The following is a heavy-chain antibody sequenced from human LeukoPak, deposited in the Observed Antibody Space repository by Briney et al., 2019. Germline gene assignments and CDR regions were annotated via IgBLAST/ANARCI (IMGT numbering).Heavy chain of an antibody. Sequence: SETLSLTCTVSGGSISSSSYYWGWIRQPPGKGLEWIGSIYYSGSTYYNPSLKSRVTISVDTSKNQFSLKLSSVTAADTAVYYCASHYSSSPPDYWGQGTLVTVSS. CDR2: IYYSGST. J-gene: IGHJ4*02. D-gene: IGHD6-6*01. CDR3: ASHYSSSPPDY. CDR1: GGSISSSSYY. V-gene: IGHV4-39*01.